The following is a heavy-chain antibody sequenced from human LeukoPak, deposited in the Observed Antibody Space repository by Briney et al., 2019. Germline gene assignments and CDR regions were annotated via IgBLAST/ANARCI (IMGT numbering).Heavy chain of an antibody. CDR2: INHSGST. Sequence: PSETLSLTRAAYGGSFSGYYWSWIRQPPGKGLEWIGEINHSGSTKYNPSLKSRVTISVDPSKNQFSLKMSSVTAADTAVYYCARGKGLRFLEWLYRAQAHDAFDIWGQGTMVTVSS. V-gene: IGHV4-34*01. D-gene: IGHD3-3*01. CDR1: GGSFSGYY. CDR3: ARGKGLRFLEWLYRAQAHDAFDI. J-gene: IGHJ3*02.